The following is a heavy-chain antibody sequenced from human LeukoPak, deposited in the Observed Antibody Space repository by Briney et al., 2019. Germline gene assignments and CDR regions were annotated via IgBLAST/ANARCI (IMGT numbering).Heavy chain of an antibody. V-gene: IGHV3-11*01. CDR2: ISSSGSTI. J-gene: IGHJ4*02. Sequence: NPGGSLRLSCAASGFTFSDYYMSWIRQAPGKGLEWVSYISSSGSTIYYADSVKGRFTISRDNAKNSLYLQMNSLRAEDTAVYYCASYQQQLVSRTPFDYWGQGTLVTVSS. CDR3: ASYQQQLVSRTPFDY. D-gene: IGHD6-13*01. CDR1: GFTFSDYY.